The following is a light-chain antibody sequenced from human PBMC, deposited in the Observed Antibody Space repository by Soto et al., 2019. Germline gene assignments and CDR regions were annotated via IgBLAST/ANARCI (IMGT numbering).Light chain of an antibody. CDR2: GAS. J-gene: IGKJ2*01. CDR1: QSVNSN. CDR3: QQYNNWPPRYT. V-gene: IGKV3-15*01. Sequence: EIVMTQSPATLSVSPGERATLSCRASQSVNSNLAWYQQKPGQTPRLVIYGASTRATGIPARFSGSGSGTEFTLTISSLQSEDFAVYYCQQYNNWPPRYTFGQGTKLEIK.